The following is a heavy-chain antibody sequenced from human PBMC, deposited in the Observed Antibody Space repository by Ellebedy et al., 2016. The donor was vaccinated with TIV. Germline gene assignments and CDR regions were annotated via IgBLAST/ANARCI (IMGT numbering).Heavy chain of an antibody. V-gene: IGHV1-2*02. CDR3: ARGGGNNWYLELDY. CDR1: GYTFTGYY. D-gene: IGHD6-13*01. Sequence: ASVKVSCKAPGYTFTGYYMHWVRQAPGQGLEWMGWINPNSGGTKYAQKFQGRVTMTRDTSISTAYMELSRLRSDDTAVYYCARGGGNNWYLELDYWGQGTLVTVSS. J-gene: IGHJ4*02. CDR2: INPNSGGT.